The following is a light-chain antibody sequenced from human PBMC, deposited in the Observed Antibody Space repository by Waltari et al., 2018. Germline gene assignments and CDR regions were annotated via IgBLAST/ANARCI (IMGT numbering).Light chain of an antibody. CDR3: QQYHSWLT. CDR1: QSINTN. CDR2: RAS. J-gene: IGKJ4*01. V-gene: IGKV3-15*01. Sequence: EIVMTQSPATLSVSPGEGANLYCRASQSINTNLAWYQKKPGQAPRLLIFRASTRAAGIPERFSGSGSGTEFALTISSLQSEDFALYYCQQYHSWLTFGGGTKVEIE.